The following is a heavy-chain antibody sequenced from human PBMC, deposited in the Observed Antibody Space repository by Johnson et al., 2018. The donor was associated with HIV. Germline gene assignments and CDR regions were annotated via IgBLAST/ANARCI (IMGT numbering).Heavy chain of an antibody. V-gene: IGHV3-30*03. J-gene: IGHJ3*02. D-gene: IGHD3-16*01. CDR1: GFTFSSYG. Sequence: QVQLVESGGGVVQPGRSLRLSCAASGFTFSSYGMHWVRQAPGKGLEWVAVISYDGSNKYYADSVKGRFTISRDNSKNTMYLQMNSRRAEDTAVYYCARGSPSGGGNDAFDIWGQGTMVTVSS. CDR2: ISYDGSNK. CDR3: ARGSPSGGGNDAFDI.